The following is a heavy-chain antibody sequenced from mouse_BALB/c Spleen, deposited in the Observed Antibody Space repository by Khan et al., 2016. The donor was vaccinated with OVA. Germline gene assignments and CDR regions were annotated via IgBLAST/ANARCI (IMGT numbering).Heavy chain of an antibody. CDR1: GYSITNGYF. J-gene: IGHJ3*01. Sequence: VQLKESGPGLVKPSQSLSLTCSVTGYSITNGYFWNWIRQFPGNNLEWMGYIRYDGNTNYNPSLKNRLSITRDTSKNQFFLNLNSVTPEDTATYYCARGGSAGPAWFTYWGQGTLVTVSA. CDR2: IRYDGNT. D-gene: IGHD6-1*01. V-gene: IGHV3-6*02. CDR3: ARGGSAGPAWFTY.